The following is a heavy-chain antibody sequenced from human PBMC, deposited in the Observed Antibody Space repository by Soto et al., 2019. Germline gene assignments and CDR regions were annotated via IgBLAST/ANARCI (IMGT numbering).Heavy chain of an antibody. CDR3: ARVEGYLLNGFDP. CDR1: GGSITGSF. Sequence: VQLQESGPGLVKPSETLSLTCIVSGGSITGSFWTWIRQPPGKGLEWIGYIYYSGSTHYSPSFKSRVTISVDTSKNQFSLRLTSVTAADTAVYYCARVEGYLLNGFDPWGQGPLVTVSS. V-gene: IGHV4-59*01. CDR2: IYYSGST. J-gene: IGHJ5*02. D-gene: IGHD6-13*01.